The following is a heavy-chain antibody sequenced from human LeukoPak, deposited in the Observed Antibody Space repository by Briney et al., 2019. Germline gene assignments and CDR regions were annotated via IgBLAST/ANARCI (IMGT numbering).Heavy chain of an antibody. CDR1: GYTFTSYG. D-gene: IGHD3/OR15-3a*01. CDR2: IIPIFGTA. V-gene: IGHV1-69*05. J-gene: IGHJ5*02. CDR3: ARESGLVTGFDP. Sequence: SVKVSCKASGYTFTSYGISWVRQAPGQGLEWMGGIIPIFGTANYAQKFQGRVTITTDESTSTAYMELSSLRSEDTAVYYCARESGLVTGFDPWGQGTLVTVSS.